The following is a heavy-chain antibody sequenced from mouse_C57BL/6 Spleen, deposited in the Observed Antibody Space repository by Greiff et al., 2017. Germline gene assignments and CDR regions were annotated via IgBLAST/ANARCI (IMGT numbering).Heavy chain of an antibody. J-gene: IGHJ4*01. V-gene: IGHV5-6*01. D-gene: IGHD2-5*01. CDR2: ISSGGSYT. CDR3: ARQYSNWGSYAMDY. Sequence: EVQLQQSGGDLVKPGGSLKLSCAASGFTFSSYGMSWVRQTPDKRLEWVATISSGGSYTYYPDSVKGRFTISRDNAKNTLYLQMSSLKSEDTAMYYCARQYSNWGSYAMDYWGQGTSVTVSS. CDR1: GFTFSSYG.